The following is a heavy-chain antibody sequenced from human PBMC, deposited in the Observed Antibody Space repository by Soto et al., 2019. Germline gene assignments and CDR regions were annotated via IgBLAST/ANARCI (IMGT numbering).Heavy chain of an antibody. V-gene: IGHV1-3*01. Sequence: VASVKVSCKASGYTFTSYAMHWVRQAPGQRLEWMGWINAGNGNTKYSQKFQGRVTITRDTSASTAYMELSSLRSEDTAVYYCARSWGKNYYYYYMDVWGKGTTVTVSS. CDR3: ARSWGKNYYYYYMDV. D-gene: IGHD7-27*01. CDR1: GYTFTSYA. CDR2: INAGNGNT. J-gene: IGHJ6*03.